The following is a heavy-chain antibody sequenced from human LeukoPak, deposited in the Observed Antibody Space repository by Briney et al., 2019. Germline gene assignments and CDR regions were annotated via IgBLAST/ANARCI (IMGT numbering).Heavy chain of an antibody. D-gene: IGHD2-15*01. CDR2: INPNSGGT. V-gene: IGHV1-2*02. CDR3: ARGYCSGGSCYSISWFDP. CDR1: GGTFSSYA. Sequence: GASVKVSCKASGGTFSSYAISWVRQAPGQGLEWMGWINPNSGGTNYAEKFQGGVTMTRDTSISTAYMELSRLRSDDTAVYYCARGYCSGGSCYSISWFDPWGQGTLVTVSS. J-gene: IGHJ5*02.